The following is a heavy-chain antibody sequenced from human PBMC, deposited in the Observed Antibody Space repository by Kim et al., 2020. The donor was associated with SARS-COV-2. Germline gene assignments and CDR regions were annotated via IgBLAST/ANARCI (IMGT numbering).Heavy chain of an antibody. D-gene: IGHD1-26*01. J-gene: IGHJ4*02. CDR2: ISSSSSTI. V-gene: IGHV3-48*02. CDR1: GFTFSSYS. Sequence: GGSLRLSCAASGFTFSSYSMNWVRQAPGKGLEWVSYISSSSSTIYYADSVKGRFTISRDNAKNSLYLQMNSLRDEDTAVYYCARIIVGATEGRRYSFDYWGQGTLVTVSS. CDR3: ARIIVGATEGRRYSFDY.